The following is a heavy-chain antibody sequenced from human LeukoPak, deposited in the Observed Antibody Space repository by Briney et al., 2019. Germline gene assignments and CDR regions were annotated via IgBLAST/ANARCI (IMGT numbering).Heavy chain of an antibody. J-gene: IGHJ4*02. CDR2: ISYDGSNK. Sequence: GGSLRLSCATSGFTFSNYGMHWVRQAPGKGLEWVAVISYDGSNKYYADSVKGRFTISRDNSKNTLYLQMNSLRAEDTAVYFCAKEWGGGSGYFYYFDYWGQGTLVTVSS. CDR3: AKEWGGGSGYFYYFDY. D-gene: IGHD3-3*01. V-gene: IGHV3-30*18. CDR1: GFTFSNYG.